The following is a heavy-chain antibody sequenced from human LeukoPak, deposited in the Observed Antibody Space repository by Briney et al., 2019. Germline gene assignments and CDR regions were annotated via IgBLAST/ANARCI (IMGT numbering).Heavy chain of an antibody. CDR2: ISGSGGST. CDR1: GFTFSSYA. J-gene: IGHJ4*02. CDR3: VKSGLKEMATITDY. Sequence: GGSLRLSCAASGFTFSSYAMSWVRQAPGKGLEWVSAISGSGGSTYYADSVKGRFTISRDNSKNTLYLQMNGLRAEDTAVYYCVKSGLKEMATITDYWGQGTLVTVSP. V-gene: IGHV3-23*01. D-gene: IGHD5-24*01.